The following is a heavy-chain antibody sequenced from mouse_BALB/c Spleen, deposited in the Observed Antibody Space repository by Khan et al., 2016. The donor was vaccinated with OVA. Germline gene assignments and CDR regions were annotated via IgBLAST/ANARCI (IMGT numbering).Heavy chain of an antibody. J-gene: IGHJ4*01. Sequence: QVQPKESGPGLVAPSQSLSITCTVSGFSLSRYNIHWVRQPPGKGLEWLGMIWGGGGTDYNSTLKSRLSITKDNSESHVFLKMNSLQTDDTAMYYCARAYYRYDGYYAMDYWGQGTSVTVSS. CDR2: IWGGGGT. CDR1: GFSLSRYN. V-gene: IGHV2-6-4*01. D-gene: IGHD2-14*01. CDR3: ARAYYRYDGYYAMDY.